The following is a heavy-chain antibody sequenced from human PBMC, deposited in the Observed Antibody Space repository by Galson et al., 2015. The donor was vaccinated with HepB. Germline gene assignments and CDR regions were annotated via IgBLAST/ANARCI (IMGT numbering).Heavy chain of an antibody. CDR3: AQLGTGY. J-gene: IGHJ4*02. V-gene: IGHV3-53*01. D-gene: IGHD7-27*01. CDR1: GFSIRSHY. CDR2: IHGGNNR. Sequence: SLRLSCAASGFSIRSHYMNWVRQAPGKGLEWVSVIHGGNNRYYADPVKGRVTMSRDDSINTLYLQMNSLRAEDTAVYYCAQLGTGYWGQGTPVTVSS.